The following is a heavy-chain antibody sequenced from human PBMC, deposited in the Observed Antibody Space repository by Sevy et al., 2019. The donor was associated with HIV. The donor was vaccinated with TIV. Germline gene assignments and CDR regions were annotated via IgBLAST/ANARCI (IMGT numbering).Heavy chain of an antibody. J-gene: IGHJ4*01. CDR2: ISTLNVNT. V-gene: IGHV1-18*01. CDR3: ARDDCSSLSCHGSLLY. CDR1: GYTFTSYG. Sequence: ASVKVSCKASGYTFTSYGISWVRQAPGQGLEWLGWISTLNVNTNNAQKFQGRVTMTTDTSTGTASMELRSLRSDDTAVYYCARDDCSSLSCHGSLLYWGHGTLVTVSS. D-gene: IGHD2-2*01.